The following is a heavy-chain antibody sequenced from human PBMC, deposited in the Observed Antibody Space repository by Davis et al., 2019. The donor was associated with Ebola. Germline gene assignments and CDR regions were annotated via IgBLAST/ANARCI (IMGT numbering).Heavy chain of an antibody. J-gene: IGHJ4*02. CDR1: GFTFSNYW. D-gene: IGHD6-6*01. CDR3: ARDRYSSF. Sequence: HTGGSLRLSCASSGFTFSNYWMHWVRQAPGKGLVWVSRINSDGSSASYADSVRGRFTISRDNAKNTLYLQMNSLGAEDTALYYCARDRYSSFWGQGTLVTVSS. CDR2: INSDGSSA. V-gene: IGHV3-74*01.